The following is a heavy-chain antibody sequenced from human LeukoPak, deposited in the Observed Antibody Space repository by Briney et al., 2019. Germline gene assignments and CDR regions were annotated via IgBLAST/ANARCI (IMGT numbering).Heavy chain of an antibody. J-gene: IGHJ6*03. CDR3: ARDGQYQLYNYYCYYMDV. Sequence: ASVKVSCKASGYTFTGYYIHWVRQAPGQGLEWMGWINPNSGGTNYAQKFQGRVTMTRDTSISTVYMELSRLRSDDTAVYYCARDGQYQLYNYYCYYMDVWGKGTTVTISS. CDR1: GYTFTGYY. CDR2: INPNSGGT. D-gene: IGHD2-2*01. V-gene: IGHV1-2*02.